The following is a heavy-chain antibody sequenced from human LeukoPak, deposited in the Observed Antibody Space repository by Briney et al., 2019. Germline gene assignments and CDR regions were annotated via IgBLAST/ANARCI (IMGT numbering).Heavy chain of an antibody. D-gene: IGHD1-1*01. CDR2: IYYSGST. CDR1: GGSISSSSYY. Sequence: SETLSLTCTVSGGSISSSSYYWGWIRQPPGKGLEWIGSIYYSGSTYYNPSLKSRVTISADTSKNQFSLKLSSVTAADTAVYYCARDPGSPRAYWYFDLWGRGTLVTVSS. J-gene: IGHJ2*01. CDR3: ARDPGSPRAYWYFDL. V-gene: IGHV4-39*07.